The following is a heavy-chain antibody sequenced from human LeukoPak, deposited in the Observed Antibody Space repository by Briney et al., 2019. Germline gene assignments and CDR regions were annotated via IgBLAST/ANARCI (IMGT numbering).Heavy chain of an antibody. Sequence: SETLPLTCTVSGGSISTYYWSWIRQPPGKGLEWIGYIHYSGGTSYNPSLKSRVTISLDTSKNQFSLKLTSVTAADTAVYFCARQVGSSRIDYWGQGTLVTVSS. D-gene: IGHD6-6*01. CDR1: GGSISTYY. CDR3: ARQVGSSRIDY. V-gene: IGHV4-59*08. J-gene: IGHJ4*02. CDR2: IHYSGGT.